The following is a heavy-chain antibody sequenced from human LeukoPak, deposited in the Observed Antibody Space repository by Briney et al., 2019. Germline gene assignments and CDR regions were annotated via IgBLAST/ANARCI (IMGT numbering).Heavy chain of an antibody. CDR3: ARDQQWLVWEFDY. J-gene: IGHJ4*02. V-gene: IGHV3-21*01. D-gene: IGHD6-19*01. CDR1: GFTFSSYS. CDR2: ISSSSSYI. Sequence: GGSLRLSCAAFGFTFSSYSMNWVRQAPGKGLEWVSSISSSSSYIYYADSVKGRFTISRDNAKNSLYLQMNSLRAEDTAVYYCARDQQWLVWEFDYWGQGTLVTVSS.